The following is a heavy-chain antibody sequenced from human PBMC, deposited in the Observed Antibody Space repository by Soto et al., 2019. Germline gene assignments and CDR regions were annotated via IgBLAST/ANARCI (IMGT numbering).Heavy chain of an antibody. CDR3: AREKRANGYFDY. Sequence: EVQLVESGGGLVKTGGSLRLSCAASRFTFSAYWMSWVRQAPGKGLEWVANIKQAGSEKYYVDSVNGRFIISRDDAKKSLFLQVNSLRVEDTAVYYCAREKRANGYFDYWGQGTLVTVSS. CDR2: IKQAGSEK. CDR1: RFTFSAYW. V-gene: IGHV3-7*01. J-gene: IGHJ4*02. D-gene: IGHD6-25*01.